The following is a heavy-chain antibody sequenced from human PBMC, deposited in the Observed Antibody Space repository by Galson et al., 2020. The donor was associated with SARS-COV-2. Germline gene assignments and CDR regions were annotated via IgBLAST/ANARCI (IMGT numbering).Heavy chain of an antibody. CDR2: IHSSGNT. CDR1: GDSISSDDFY. J-gene: IGHJ4*02. D-gene: IGHD4-17*01. V-gene: IGHV4-30-4*01. Sequence: SETLSLTCTVSGDSISSDDFYWSWIRQTPGTGLEWIGDIHSSGNTYYNPSLMSRGTISVDTSKNQFSLRLSSVTAVDTAVYFCARTSSTATREYYFDYWGRGTLVSVSS. CDR3: ARTSSTATREYYFDY.